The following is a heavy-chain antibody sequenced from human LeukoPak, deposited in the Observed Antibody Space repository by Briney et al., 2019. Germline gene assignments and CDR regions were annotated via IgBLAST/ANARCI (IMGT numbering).Heavy chain of an antibody. CDR2: IYPRDGST. Sequence: ASVKVSCKASGYTFTSNYIHWVRQAPGQGLEWMGMIYPRDGSTSYAQKFQDRVTVTRDTSTSTVHMELSGLRSEDTAVYYCARDQEGFDYWGQGALVTVSS. CDR3: ARDQEGFDY. J-gene: IGHJ4*02. CDR1: GYTFTSNY. V-gene: IGHV1-46*01.